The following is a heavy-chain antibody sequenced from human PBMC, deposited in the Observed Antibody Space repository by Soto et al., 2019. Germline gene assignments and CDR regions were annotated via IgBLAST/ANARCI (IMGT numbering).Heavy chain of an antibody. CDR3: AKGGSGWPWYYFDY. J-gene: IGHJ4*02. V-gene: IGHV3-30*18. CDR1: GFTFSSYG. Sequence: GGSLGLSCAASGFTFSSYGMHWVRQAPGKGLEWVAVISYDGSNKYYADSVKGRFTIPGDNSKNTLYLQMNSLRAEDTAVYYCAKGGSGWPWYYFDYWGQGTLVTVYS. D-gene: IGHD6-19*01. CDR2: ISYDGSNK.